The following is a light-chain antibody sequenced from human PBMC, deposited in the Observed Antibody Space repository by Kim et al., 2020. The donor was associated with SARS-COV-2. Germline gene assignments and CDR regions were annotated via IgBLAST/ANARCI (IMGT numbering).Light chain of an antibody. CDR3: QQYNNWPPVT. CDR2: GAS. Sequence: SPGERAHLSCRASQSVSSNLAWYQQKPGQAPRLLIYGASTRATGIPARFSGSGSGTEFTLTISSLQSEDFAVYYCQQYNNWPPVTFGQGTKVDIK. J-gene: IGKJ1*01. V-gene: IGKV3-15*01. CDR1: QSVSSN.